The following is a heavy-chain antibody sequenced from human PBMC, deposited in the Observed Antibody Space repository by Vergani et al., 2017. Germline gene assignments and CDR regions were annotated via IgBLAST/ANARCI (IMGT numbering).Heavy chain of an antibody. CDR1: GYTFTDYA. CDR2: INTNTGNP. D-gene: IGHD3-9*01. V-gene: IGHV7-4-1*02. Sequence: QVQLVQSGSELKKPGASVKVSCEASGYTFTDYAMIWVRQAPGQGLEWMGWINTNTGNPTYAQGFPGRFVYSLDTSVSTAYLQIKSLNADDTAVYYCARDYLTDPDWLFYYWWQGTLVTVAS. CDR3: ARDYLTDPDWLFYY. J-gene: IGHJ4*02.